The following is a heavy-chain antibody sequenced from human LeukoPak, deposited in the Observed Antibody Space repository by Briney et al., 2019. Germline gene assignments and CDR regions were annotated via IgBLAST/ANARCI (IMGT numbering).Heavy chain of an antibody. CDR2: IYYSGST. CDR3: ASRSSIWSGYQDTLYYFDS. J-gene: IGHJ4*02. V-gene: IGHV4-59*01. D-gene: IGHD3-3*01. Sequence: SETLSLTCTVSGGSISSYYWSWIRQPPGKRLEWIGHIYYSGSTNYNPSLKRRVTISVDTSKNQLSLKLSSVTAADTAVYYCASRSSIWSGYQDTLYYFDSWGQGTLVTVSS. CDR1: GGSISSYY.